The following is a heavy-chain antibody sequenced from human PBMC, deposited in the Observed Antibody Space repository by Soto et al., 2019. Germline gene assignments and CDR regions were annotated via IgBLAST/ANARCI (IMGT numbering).Heavy chain of an antibody. CDR2: IIPVTGTA. J-gene: IGHJ4*02. Sequence: QVQLVQSGPEVKKPGSSLKVSCKSYGDSFSRFAVSWVRRAPGEGPEWMGGIIPVTGTANYIDKFRGRLTITADESSSTVYMELSSLRSEDTAVYYCARLGLDLDFDHWGQGTLVTVSS. CDR3: ARLGLDLDFDH. CDR1: GDSFSRFA. V-gene: IGHV1-69*01.